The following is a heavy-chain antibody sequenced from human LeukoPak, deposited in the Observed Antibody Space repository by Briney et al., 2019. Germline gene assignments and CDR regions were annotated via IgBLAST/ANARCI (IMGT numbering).Heavy chain of an antibody. CDR1: GFTFSSYG. CDR2: IRYDGSNK. J-gene: IGHJ4*02. V-gene: IGHV3-30*02. CDR3: AKDLAGKGYDSSGYYFDY. Sequence: PGGSLRLSCAASGFTFSSYGMHWVRQAPGKGLEWVSFIRYDGSNKYYADSVKGRFTISRDNSKNTLYLQMNSLRAEDTAVYYCAKDLAGKGYDSSGYYFDYWGQGTLVTVSS. D-gene: IGHD3-22*01.